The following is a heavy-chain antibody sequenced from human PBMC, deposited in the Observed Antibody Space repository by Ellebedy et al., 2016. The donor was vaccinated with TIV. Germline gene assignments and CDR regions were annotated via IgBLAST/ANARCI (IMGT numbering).Heavy chain of an antibody. J-gene: IGHJ4*03. CDR1: GFTFSSYS. D-gene: IGHD3-10*01. CDR3: ARDQGWAYPGSTRFDY. Sequence: GESLKISCAASGFTFSSYSMNWVRQAPGKGLEWVAHIKTDGSETYYVDSVKGRFTISRENAKNALFLQMDGLRVDDSAVYYCARDQGWAYPGSTRFDYWGQGTLVTVSS. CDR2: IKTDGSET. V-gene: IGHV3-7*01.